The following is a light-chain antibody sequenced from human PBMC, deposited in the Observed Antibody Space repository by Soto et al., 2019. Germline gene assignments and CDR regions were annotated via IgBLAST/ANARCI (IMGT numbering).Light chain of an antibody. CDR3: QQYGSSPPT. CDR1: ESLADSHAYNN. Sequence: DIVVTQSPNSLPVTPGERAAISGRYSESLADSHAYNNVDWYQQKPGQAPRLLIYGASSRATGIPDRFSGSGSGTDFTLTIRRLEPEYFAVYYCQQYGSSPPTFRGGTMVDVK. CDR2: GAS. V-gene: IGKV3-20*01. J-gene: IGKJ4*01.